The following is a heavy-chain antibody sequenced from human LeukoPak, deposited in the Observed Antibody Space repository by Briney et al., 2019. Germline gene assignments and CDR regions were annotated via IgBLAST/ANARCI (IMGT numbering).Heavy chain of an antibody. CDR1: GFTFSNYW. V-gene: IGHV3-7*02. Sequence: GGSLRLSCATSGFTFSNYWMAWVRQAPGKGLEWVANIKQDGSEKYYVDSVKGRFTLSRDNAKNSLYLQMNNLRVEDTAVYYCAIQRSGIFDYWGQGTLVTVSS. J-gene: IGHJ4*02. D-gene: IGHD1-14*01. CDR2: IKQDGSEK. CDR3: AIQRSGIFDY.